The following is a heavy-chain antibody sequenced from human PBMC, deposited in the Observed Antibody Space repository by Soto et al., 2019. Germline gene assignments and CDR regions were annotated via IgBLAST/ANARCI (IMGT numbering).Heavy chain of an antibody. V-gene: IGHV3-48*01. D-gene: IGHD3-10*01. CDR2: IDSSSSNK. Sequence: GGSLRLSRAASGFTFDSYSMNWGRQAPGKGLEWVSYIDSSSSNKHYADSVKGRFTISRDNAKNALYLQMSSLRAEDTAVYYCVRIEGIWYFELWGRGTLVTVSS. CDR1: GFTFDSYS. CDR3: VRIEGIWYFEL. J-gene: IGHJ2*01.